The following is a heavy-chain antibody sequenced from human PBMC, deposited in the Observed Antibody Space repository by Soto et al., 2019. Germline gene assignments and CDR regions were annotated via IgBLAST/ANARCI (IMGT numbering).Heavy chain of an antibody. D-gene: IGHD3-22*01. CDR3: ARLVYDTRLHDKDCDF. CDR1: GVSLTSGNW. V-gene: IGHV4-4*01. Sequence: AETLSLTCAVSGVSLTSGNWWTWVRQSPQRGLEYIGEIFHDGTANYYPSFERRVAMSVDTSRNQFSLKLTSVTAADTAVYFCARLVYDTRLHDKDCDFWGPGTLVTVSS. J-gene: IGHJ4*02. CDR2: IFHDGTA.